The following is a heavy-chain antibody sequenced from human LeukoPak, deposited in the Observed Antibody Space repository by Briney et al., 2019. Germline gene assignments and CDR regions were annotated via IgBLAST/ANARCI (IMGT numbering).Heavy chain of an antibody. CDR3: ASTRYYDILTGFDWFDP. Sequence: GGSLRLSCAASGFTFSSYAMSWVRQAPGKGLEWVSAISGSGGSTYYADSVKGRFTISRDNSKNTLYLQMNSLRAEDTAIYYCASTRYYDILTGFDWFDPWGQGTLVTVSS. J-gene: IGHJ5*02. CDR1: GFTFSSYA. D-gene: IGHD3-9*01. CDR2: ISGSGGST. V-gene: IGHV3-23*01.